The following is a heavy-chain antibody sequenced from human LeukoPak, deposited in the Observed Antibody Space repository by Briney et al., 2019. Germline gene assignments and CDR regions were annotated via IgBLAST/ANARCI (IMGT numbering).Heavy chain of an antibody. D-gene: IGHD6-19*01. J-gene: IGHJ4*02. CDR3: AREHTVAGPDLFDY. V-gene: IGHV3-33*08. CDR2: IWYDGSNK. CDR1: GFTFSSYG. Sequence: GRSLRLSCAASGFTFSSYGMHWVRQAPGKGLEWVAVIWYDGSNKYYADSVKGRFTISRDNSKNTLYLQMNSLRAEDTAVYYCAREHTVAGPDLFDYWGQGTLVTVSS.